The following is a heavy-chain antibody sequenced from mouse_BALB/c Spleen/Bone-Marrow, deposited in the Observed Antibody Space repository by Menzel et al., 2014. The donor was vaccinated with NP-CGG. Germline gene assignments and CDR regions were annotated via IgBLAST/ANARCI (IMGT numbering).Heavy chain of an antibody. CDR3: APYYYGRWFAN. CDR1: GFNIKDTY. V-gene: IGHV14-3*02. CDR2: IDPANGNI. Sequence: EVQLQQSGAELVKPGASVKLSCTASGFNIKDTYMHWVKQRPEQGLKWIGRIDPANGNIKYDPKLQGKATITADTSSNTAYLQLSSQTSEDTAVYYCAPYYYGRWFANWGQGTLVTVSA. J-gene: IGHJ3*01. D-gene: IGHD1-1*01.